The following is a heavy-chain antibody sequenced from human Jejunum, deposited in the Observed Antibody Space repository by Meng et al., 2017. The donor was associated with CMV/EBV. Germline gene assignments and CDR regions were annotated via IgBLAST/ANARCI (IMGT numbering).Heavy chain of an antibody. J-gene: IGHJ4*02. CDR2: IEYSGNI. D-gene: IGHD6-6*01. CDR1: CGSNCDGSYC. CDR3: AREEYTTTVPFEY. Sequence: LQLQGSAPGLVKPSETLSLTRSVSCGSNCDGSYCWVWIRQPRGKGLEWMESIEYSGNIYYNSSLNSRVTISVDTSKNQFSLKLIFVTAADTAVYYCAREEYTTTVPFEYWGQGTLVTVAS. V-gene: IGHV4-39*07.